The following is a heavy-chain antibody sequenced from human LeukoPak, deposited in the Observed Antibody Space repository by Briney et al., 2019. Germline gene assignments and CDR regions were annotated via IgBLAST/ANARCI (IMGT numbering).Heavy chain of an antibody. J-gene: IGHJ4*02. CDR2: ISYDGSNK. Sequence: GGSLRLSCAASGFTFSSYAMHWVRQAPGKGLEWVAVISYDGSNKYYADSVKGRFTISRDNSKNTLYLQMNSLRAEDTAVYYCARDPSSSWYIFDYWGQGTLVTVSS. CDR3: ARDPSSSWYIFDY. CDR1: GFTFSSYA. D-gene: IGHD6-13*01. V-gene: IGHV3-30-3*01.